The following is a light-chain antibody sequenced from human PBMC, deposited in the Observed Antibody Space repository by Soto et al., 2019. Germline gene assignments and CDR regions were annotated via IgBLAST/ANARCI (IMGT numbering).Light chain of an antibody. CDR2: GAS. CDR1: QSVRSTY. CDR3: QQRSNWPG. V-gene: IGKV3D-20*02. Sequence: EIVLTQSPGTLSLSPGERATLSCRASQSVRSTYLAWYQQKPGQAPRLLIYGASSRATGIPDRFSGSGSGTDFTLTISRLEPEDFAVYYCQQRSNWPGFGGGTKVEIK. J-gene: IGKJ4*02.